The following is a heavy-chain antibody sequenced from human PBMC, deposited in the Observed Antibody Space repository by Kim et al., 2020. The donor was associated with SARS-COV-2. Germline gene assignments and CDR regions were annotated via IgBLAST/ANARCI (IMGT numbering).Heavy chain of an antibody. CDR2: ISYDGSNK. CDR3: ASDSVRARSWYCAFDI. J-gene: IGHJ3*02. CDR1: GFTFSSYA. D-gene: IGHD6-13*01. V-gene: IGHV3-30-3*01. Sequence: GGSLRLSCEASGFTFSSYAMNWVRQAPGKGLEWVAVISYDGSNKYYADSVKGRFTISRDNSKNSLYLQMNSLRAEDTAVYYCASDSVRARSWYCAFDIWGQGTMVTVSS.